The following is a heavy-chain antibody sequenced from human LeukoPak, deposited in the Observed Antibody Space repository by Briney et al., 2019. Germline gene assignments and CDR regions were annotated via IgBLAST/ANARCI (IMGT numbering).Heavy chain of an antibody. Sequence: PSETLSLTCAVYGGSFSGYYWSWIRQPPGKGLEWIGEINHSGSTNYNPSLKSRVTISVDTSKNQFSLKLSSVTAADTAVYYCASHRIAAAYKNWGQGTLVTVSS. D-gene: IGHD6-13*01. CDR3: ASHRIAAAYKN. CDR1: GGSFSGYY. V-gene: IGHV4-34*01. J-gene: IGHJ4*02. CDR2: INHSGST.